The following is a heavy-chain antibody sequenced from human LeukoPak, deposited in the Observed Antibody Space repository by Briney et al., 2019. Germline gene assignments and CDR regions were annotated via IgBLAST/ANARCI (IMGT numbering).Heavy chain of an antibody. Sequence: GGSLRLSCAASGFTFSSYAMHWVCQAPGKGLEWVAVISYDGSNKYYADSVKGRFTISRDNSKNTLYLQMNSLRAEDTAVYYCARDRGDGSGSLAFDIWGQGTMVTVSS. J-gene: IGHJ3*02. CDR2: ISYDGSNK. CDR3: ARDRGDGSGSLAFDI. V-gene: IGHV3-30*04. D-gene: IGHD3-10*01. CDR1: GFTFSSYA.